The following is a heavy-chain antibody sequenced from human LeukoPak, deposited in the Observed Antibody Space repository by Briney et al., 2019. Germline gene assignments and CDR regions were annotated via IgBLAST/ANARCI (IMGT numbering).Heavy chain of an antibody. CDR2: MNPNSGNT. J-gene: IGHJ4*02. D-gene: IGHD6-13*01. Sequence: ASVKVSCKASGYTFTSYDINWVRQATGQGLEWMGWMNPNSGNTGYAQKFQGRVTLTRDTSISTAYMELSSLRSDDTAFYYCARAPMGAAALYWGQGTLVTVSS. CDR3: ARAPMGAAALY. V-gene: IGHV1-8*01. CDR1: GYTFTSYD.